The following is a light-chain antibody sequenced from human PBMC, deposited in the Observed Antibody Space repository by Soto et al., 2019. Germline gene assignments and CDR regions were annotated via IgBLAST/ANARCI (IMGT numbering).Light chain of an antibody. V-gene: IGKV1-12*01. J-gene: IGKJ4*01. CDR2: AAS. CDR3: QQANSIPLT. Sequence: DIPMTQSPSSVSASVGDRVTITCRASQGITSYLAWYQQKPGKAPKLLIYAASTLQSGVPSRFSGSGSGTDFTLTISSLQPEDFATYYCQQANSIPLTFGGGTRVEIK. CDR1: QGITSY.